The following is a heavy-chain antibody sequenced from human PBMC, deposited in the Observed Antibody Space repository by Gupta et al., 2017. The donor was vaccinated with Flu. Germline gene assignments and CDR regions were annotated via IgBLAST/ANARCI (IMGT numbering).Heavy chain of an antibody. D-gene: IGHD4-17*01. CDR3: ATVTSGC. J-gene: IGHJ4*02. CDR1: GFTFSRSY. V-gene: IGHV3-74*03. Sequence: QLVESGGGLVQPGGSLRLSCAASGFTFSRSYLQWVRQAPGKGLVWVSRINPDGSSTTYAESVKGRFTISRDNAKNTLYLQMNSLGDDDTAVYYCATVTSGCWGQGTLVTVSS. CDR2: INPDGSST.